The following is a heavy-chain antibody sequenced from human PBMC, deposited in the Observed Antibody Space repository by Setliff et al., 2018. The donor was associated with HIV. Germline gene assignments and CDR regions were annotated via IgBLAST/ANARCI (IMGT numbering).Heavy chain of an antibody. D-gene: IGHD6-25*01. CDR3: ARGDKQRMVALVY. CDR2: IYNSVTT. J-gene: IGHJ4*02. V-gene: IGHV4-4*07. CDR1: GGSINDYY. Sequence: SETLSLTCTVSGGSINDYYWSWIRQPAGKGLEWIGRIYNSVTTNFNPSLKTRVTVSVDTSKNEFYLKLSSVTAADTAVYYCARGDKQRMVALVYWGQGTQGSVSS.